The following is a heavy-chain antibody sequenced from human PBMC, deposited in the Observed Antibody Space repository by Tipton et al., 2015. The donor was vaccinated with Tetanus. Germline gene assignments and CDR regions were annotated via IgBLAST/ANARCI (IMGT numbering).Heavy chain of an antibody. V-gene: IGHV1-2*02. CDR2: IVPNTGGT. CDR1: GYTFTGYD. J-gene: IGHJ6*02. CDR3: ARDRGDCVFYGLDV. Sequence: QLVQSGAEVRKPGASVKVSCKTSGYTFTGYDMNWVRQAPGQGLEWMGGIVPNTGGTVYAQKLQGRVTMTKDTSTSTVYMELRRLRSDGPAFYYCARDRGDCVFYGLDVWGPGTSVPVS. D-gene: IGHD2-21*01.